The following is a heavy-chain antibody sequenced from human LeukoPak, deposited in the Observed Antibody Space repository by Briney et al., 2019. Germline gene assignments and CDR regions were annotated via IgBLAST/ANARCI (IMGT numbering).Heavy chain of an antibody. J-gene: IGHJ4*02. CDR1: GFSVRSNF. Sequence: PGGSLRLSCAASGFSVRSNFINWVRQAPGKRLEWVSVIFTDSGTDYSYYADSVKGRLTISRDNSKNSLYLQMNSLRAEDTALYYCAKGTSSWHEFDYWGQGTLVTVSS. CDR3: AKGTSSWHEFDY. V-gene: IGHV3-53*05. D-gene: IGHD6-13*01. CDR2: IFTDSGTDYS.